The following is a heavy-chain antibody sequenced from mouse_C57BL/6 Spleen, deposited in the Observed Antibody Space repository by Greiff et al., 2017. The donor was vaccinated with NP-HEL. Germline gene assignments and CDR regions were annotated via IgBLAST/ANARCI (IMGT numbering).Heavy chain of an antibody. CDR1: GFTFTDYY. CDR2: IRNKANGYTT. CDR3: ARYDYDGAGFAY. V-gene: IGHV7-3*01. J-gene: IGHJ3*01. Sequence: EVKLVESGGGLVQPGGSLSLSCAASGFTFTDYYMSWVRQPPGKALEWLGFIRNKANGYTTEYSASVKGRFTISRDNSQSILYLQMNALRAEDSATYYCARYDYDGAGFAYWGQGTLVTVSA. D-gene: IGHD2-4*01.